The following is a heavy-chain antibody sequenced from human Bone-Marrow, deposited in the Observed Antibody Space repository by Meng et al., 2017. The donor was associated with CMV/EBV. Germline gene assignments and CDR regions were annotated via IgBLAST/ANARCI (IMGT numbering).Heavy chain of an antibody. CDR3: ARGGYSSGWTSDY. D-gene: IGHD6-19*01. V-gene: IGHV3-30*04. CDR1: GFTFSSYA. CDR2: ISYDGSNK. Sequence: GESLKISCAASGFTFSSYAMHWVRQAPGKGLEWVAVISYDGSNKYYAGSVKGRFTISRDNSKNTLYLQMNSLRAEDTAVYYCARGGYSSGWTSDYWGQGTLVTVSS. J-gene: IGHJ4*02.